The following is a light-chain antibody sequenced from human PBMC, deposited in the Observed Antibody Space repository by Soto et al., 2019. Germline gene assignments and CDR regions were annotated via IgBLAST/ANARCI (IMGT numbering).Light chain of an antibody. V-gene: IGKV1-39*01. CDR3: QQSDSVPLT. CDR2: GAS. CDR1: QPITKF. Sequence: DILMTQSPSSLSASVGDRVTITCRASQPITKFLNWFQHKPGEAPKRLTCGASIVQDGVPSRFNGSGSGTDDTLPISGLHTEDFATYFCQQSDSVPLTFGGGTKVEI. J-gene: IGKJ4*01.